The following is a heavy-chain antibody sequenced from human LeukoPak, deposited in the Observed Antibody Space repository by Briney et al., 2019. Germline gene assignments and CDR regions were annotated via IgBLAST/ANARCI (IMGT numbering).Heavy chain of an antibody. CDR2: ISGSGGST. CDR3: AKDAGQRGSSHEADY. Sequence: PGGSLRLSCAASGFTFSSYGMSWVRQAPGKGLEWVSAISGSGGSTYYADSVKGRFTISRDNSKNTLYLQMNSLRAEDTAVYYCAKDAGQRGSSHEADYWGQGTLVTVSS. CDR1: GFTFSSYG. V-gene: IGHV3-23*01. J-gene: IGHJ4*02. D-gene: IGHD3-16*01.